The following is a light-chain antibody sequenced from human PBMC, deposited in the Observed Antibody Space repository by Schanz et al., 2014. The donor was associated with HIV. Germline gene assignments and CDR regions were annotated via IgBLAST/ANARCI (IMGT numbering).Light chain of an antibody. CDR2: EVT. J-gene: IGLJ3*02. V-gene: IGLV2-14*02. CDR3: SSYTDRRTVV. CDR1: SSDVGTNNL. Sequence: QSALTQPASVSGSPGQSITISCTGTSSDVGTNNLVSWYQQHPGKAPRLMIYEVTKRPSGVSNRFSGSKSGNTASLTISGLQPEDEADYFCSSYTDRRTVVFGGGTKLTVL.